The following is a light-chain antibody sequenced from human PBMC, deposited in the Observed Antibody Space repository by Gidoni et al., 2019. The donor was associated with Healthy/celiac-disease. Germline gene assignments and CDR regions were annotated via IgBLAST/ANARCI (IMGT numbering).Light chain of an antibody. CDR1: QDISNY. V-gene: IGKV1-33*01. Sequence: IQMTQSPSSLSASVGDRVTITCQASQDISNYLNWYQQKPGKAPTLLIYDASNLETGVPSRFSGSGSGTDFTFTISSLQPEDIATYYCQQYDNLYTFGQGTKLEIK. CDR3: QQYDNLYT. CDR2: DAS. J-gene: IGKJ2*01.